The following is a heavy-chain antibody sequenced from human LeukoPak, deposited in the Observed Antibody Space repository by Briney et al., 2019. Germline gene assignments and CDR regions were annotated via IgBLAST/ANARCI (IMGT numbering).Heavy chain of an antibody. V-gene: IGHV4-59*01. CDR3: AREDPQTTVPEGMDV. CDR1: GGSISYYY. J-gene: IGHJ6*02. Sequence: SETLSLTCTVSGGSISYYYWSWIRQSPGKGLEWIGYIYYSGTTNYNPSLKSRVAISVDTSKNQFSLQLRSVTAADTAVYYCAREDPQTTVPEGMDVWGQGTTVTVSS. CDR2: IYYSGTT. D-gene: IGHD4-17*01.